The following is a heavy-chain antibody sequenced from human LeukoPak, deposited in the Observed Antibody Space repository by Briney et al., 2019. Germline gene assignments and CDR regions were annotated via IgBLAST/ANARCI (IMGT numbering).Heavy chain of an antibody. Sequence: PSETLSLTCTVSGGSFTSYYWNWIRQPAGKGLEWSGRLYTSGSTNYNPSLKSRVTMSVDTSKNQVSLRLNSMSAADTAVYYCARAGDSTSPLDYWGQGTLVTVSS. D-gene: IGHD6-13*01. CDR3: ARAGDSTSPLDY. V-gene: IGHV4-4*07. CDR2: LYTSGST. CDR1: GGSFTSYY. J-gene: IGHJ4*02.